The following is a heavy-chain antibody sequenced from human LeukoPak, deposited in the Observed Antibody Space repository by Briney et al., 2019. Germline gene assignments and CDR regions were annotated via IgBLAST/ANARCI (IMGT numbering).Heavy chain of an antibody. CDR3: AKVEAYGSGSYYYYYYMDV. CDR1: GFTFSSYG. CDR2: IRYDGSNK. Sequence: GGSMRLSCAASGFTFSSYGMHWVRQAPGKGLEWVAFIRYDGSNKYYADSVKGRFTISRDNSKNTLYLQMNSLRAEDTAVYYSAKVEAYGSGSYYYYYYMDVWGKGTTVTVSS. V-gene: IGHV3-30*02. D-gene: IGHD3-10*01. J-gene: IGHJ6*03.